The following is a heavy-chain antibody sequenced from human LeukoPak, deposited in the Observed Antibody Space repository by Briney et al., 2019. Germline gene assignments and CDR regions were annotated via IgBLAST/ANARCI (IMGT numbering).Heavy chain of an antibody. CDR1: GYTLTELS. CDR3: ATASSYYYYYGMDV. V-gene: IGHV1-24*01. CDR2: FDPEDGET. Sequence: ASVKVSCTVSGYTLTELSMHWVRQAPGKGLEWMGGFDPEDGETIYAQKFQGRVTMTEDTSTDTAYMELSSLRSEDTAVYYCATASSYYYYYGMDVWGQGTTVTVSS. J-gene: IGHJ6*02. D-gene: IGHD6-13*01.